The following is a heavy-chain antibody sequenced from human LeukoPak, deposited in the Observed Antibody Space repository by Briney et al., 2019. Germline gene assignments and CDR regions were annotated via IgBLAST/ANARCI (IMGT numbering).Heavy chain of an antibody. CDR3: ARVGGYCSSTSCYAGFDP. CDR2: INPIFGTA. CDR1: GGTFSSYA. V-gene: IGHV1-69*05. D-gene: IGHD2-2*01. Sequence: ASVKVSCKASGGTFSSYAISWVRQAPGQGLEWMGRINPIFGTANYAQKFQGRVTITTDESTSTAYMELSSLRSEDTAVYYCARVGGYCSSTSCYAGFDPWGQGTLVTVSS. J-gene: IGHJ5*02.